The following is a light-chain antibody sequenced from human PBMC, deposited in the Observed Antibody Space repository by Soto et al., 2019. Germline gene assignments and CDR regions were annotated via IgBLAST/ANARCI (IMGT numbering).Light chain of an antibody. V-gene: IGLV2-23*02. Sequence: QSALTQPASVSGSPGQSITISCTGTSSDIGRYNLVYWYQQHPGKPPKLMIYDATKRPSGVPNRFSGSKSGNAASLTISGLQAEDAADYYCSLYASTNAFMFGGGTKLTVL. CDR1: SSDIGRYNL. J-gene: IGLJ3*02. CDR3: SLYASTNAFM. CDR2: DAT.